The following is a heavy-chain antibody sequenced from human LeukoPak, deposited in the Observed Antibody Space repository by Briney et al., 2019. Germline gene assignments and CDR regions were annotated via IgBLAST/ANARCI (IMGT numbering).Heavy chain of an antibody. V-gene: IGHV3-74*01. Sequence: GGSLRLSCAASGFTFSSYWMHWVRQAPGKGLVWVSHIKHDGSITSYADSVKGRFTISRDHSKNTLYLQMNTLRAEDTAVYYCAAHPSSAYWGRGTLVTVSS. J-gene: IGHJ4*02. CDR2: IKHDGSIT. CDR3: AAHPSSAY. CDR1: GFTFSSYW. D-gene: IGHD6-6*01.